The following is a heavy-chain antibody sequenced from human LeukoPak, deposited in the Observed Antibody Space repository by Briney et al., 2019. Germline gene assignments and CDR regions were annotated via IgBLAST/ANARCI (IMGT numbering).Heavy chain of an antibody. V-gene: IGHV3-23*01. CDR2: ISSSGSYT. CDR3: AKARGYSSGWFDY. D-gene: IGHD6-19*01. Sequence: GGSLRLSCAASGFTFSSYWMSWVRQAPGKGLEWVSAISSSGSYTYYADSVKGRFTISRDNSKNTLYLQMNSLRPEDTAVYYCAKARGYSSGWFDYWGQGTLVTVSS. J-gene: IGHJ4*02. CDR1: GFTFSSYW.